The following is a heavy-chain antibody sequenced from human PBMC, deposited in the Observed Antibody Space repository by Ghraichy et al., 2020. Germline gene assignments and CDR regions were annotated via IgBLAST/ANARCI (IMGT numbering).Heavy chain of an antibody. J-gene: IGHJ4*02. CDR2: ISWNSGSI. CDR1: GFTFDDYA. D-gene: IGHD1-26*01. V-gene: IGHV3-9*01. Sequence: GGSLRLSCAASGFTFDDYAMHWVRQAPGKGLEWVSGISWNSGSIGYADSVKGRFTISRDNAKNSLYLQMNSLRAEYTALYYCAKDKGPMVGANLFDYWGQGTLVTVSS. CDR3: AKDKGPMVGANLFDY.